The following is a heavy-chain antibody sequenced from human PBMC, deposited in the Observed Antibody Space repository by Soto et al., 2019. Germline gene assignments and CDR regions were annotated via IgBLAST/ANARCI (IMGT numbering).Heavy chain of an antibody. V-gene: IGHV3-66*01. D-gene: IGHD1-26*01. CDR2: IYRGGST. Sequence: GGSLRLSCAASGFTVSSNYMSWVRQAPGKGLEWVSVIYRGGSTYYADSVKGRFTISRDNSKKTLYLQMNSLRTEDTAVYYCARDIESSTDIVGATTYYYYGMDVWGQGTTVTVSS. CDR1: GFTVSSNY. J-gene: IGHJ6*02. CDR3: ARDIESSTDIVGATTYYYYGMDV.